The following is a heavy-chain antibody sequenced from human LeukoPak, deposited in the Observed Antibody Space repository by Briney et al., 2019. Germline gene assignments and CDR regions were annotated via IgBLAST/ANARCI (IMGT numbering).Heavy chain of an antibody. CDR1: GGSITSDH. V-gene: IGHV4-59*01. D-gene: IGHD2/OR15-2a*01. CDR3: ARKNDFDI. Sequence: SETLSLACTVSGGSITSDHWNWIRQPPGKGLEWIGCIYYSGSTYYNPSLKSRVTISVDMSKNQFSLRLTSVTAADTAVYYCARKNDFDIWGQGTLVTVSS. CDR2: IYYSGST. J-gene: IGHJ3*02.